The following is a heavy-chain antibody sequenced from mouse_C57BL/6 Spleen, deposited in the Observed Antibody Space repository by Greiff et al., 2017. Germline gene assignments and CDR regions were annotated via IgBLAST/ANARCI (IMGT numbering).Heavy chain of an antibody. CDR1: GFTFSDYG. Sequence: EVKLVESGGGLVKPGGSLKLSCAASGFTFSDYGIHWVRQAPEKGLEWVAYISSGSSTIYYAETVKGRFTISRANAKNTLFLQMTSLMSEDTAMYYCARDYDYDYYAMDYWGQGTSVTVSS. CDR3: ARDYDYDYYAMDY. V-gene: IGHV5-17*01. D-gene: IGHD2-4*01. CDR2: ISSGSSTI. J-gene: IGHJ4*01.